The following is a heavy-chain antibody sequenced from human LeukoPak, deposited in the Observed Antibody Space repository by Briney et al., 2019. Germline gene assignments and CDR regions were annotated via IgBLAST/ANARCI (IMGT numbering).Heavy chain of an antibody. J-gene: IGHJ4*02. CDR2: IYSGGST. Sequence: GGSLRLSCAASGFTVSSNYMSWVRQAPGKGLEWVSVIYSGGSTYYADSVKGRFTISRDNSKNTLYLQMNSLRAEDTAVYYCARDPRYGSAHIGLDYWGQGTLVTVSS. CDR3: ARDPRYGSAHIGLDY. V-gene: IGHV3-66*01. D-gene: IGHD3-10*01. CDR1: GFTVSSNY.